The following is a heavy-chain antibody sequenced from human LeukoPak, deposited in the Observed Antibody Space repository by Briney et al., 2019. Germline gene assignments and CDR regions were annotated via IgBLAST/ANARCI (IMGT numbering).Heavy chain of an antibody. Sequence: SSVKVSCKASGGTFSSYAISWVRQAPGQGLEWMGGIIPIFGTANYAQKFQGRVTITADESTGTAYMELSSLRSEDTAVYYCARPSHYDFWSGYSSQDYYFDYWGQGTLVTVSS. CDR2: IIPIFGTA. V-gene: IGHV1-69*01. CDR1: GGTFSSYA. D-gene: IGHD3-3*01. J-gene: IGHJ4*02. CDR3: ARPSHYDFWSGYSSQDYYFDY.